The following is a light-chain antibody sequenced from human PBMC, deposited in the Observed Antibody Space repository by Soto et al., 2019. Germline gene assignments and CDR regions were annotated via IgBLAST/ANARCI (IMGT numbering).Light chain of an antibody. CDR2: EIN. CDR3: CSYAGTYYV. V-gene: IGLV2-8*01. Sequence: QSVLSQPPSAAGSPGQSVSISCTGNNSDVGGYKYVSWYQQHPGKAPKIMIYEINKRSSGVPDRFWGSKSGNTASLTISGLQAEDEAEYYCCSYAGTYYVFGTGTKVTVL. J-gene: IGLJ1*01. CDR1: NSDVGGYKY.